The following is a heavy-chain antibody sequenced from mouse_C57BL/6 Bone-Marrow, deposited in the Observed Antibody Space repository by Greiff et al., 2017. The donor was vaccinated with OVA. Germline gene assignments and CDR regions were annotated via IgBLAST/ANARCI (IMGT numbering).Heavy chain of an antibody. V-gene: IGHV5-9-1*02. CDR3: TREIGYYGSSFDY. CDR1: GFTFSSYA. J-gene: IGHJ2*01. Sequence: EVMLVESGEGLVKPGGSLKLSCAASGFTFSSYAMSWVRQTPEKRLEWVAYISSGGDYIYYADTVKGRFTISRDNARNTLYLQMSSLKSEDTAMYYCTREIGYYGSSFDYWGQGTTLTVSS. D-gene: IGHD1-1*01. CDR2: ISSGGDYI.